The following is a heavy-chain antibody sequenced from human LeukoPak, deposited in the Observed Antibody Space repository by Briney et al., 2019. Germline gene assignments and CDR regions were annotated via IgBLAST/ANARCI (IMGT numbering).Heavy chain of an antibody. D-gene: IGHD6-19*01. CDR2: ISSSSSYI. V-gene: IGHV3-21*01. CDR1: GFTFSSYS. J-gene: IGHJ3*02. Sequence: PGGSLRLSCAASGFTFSSYSMNWVRQAPGKGLEWVSSISSSSSYIYYADSVKGRFTISRDNAKNSLYLQMNSLRAEDTAVYYCARSIAVAGTYAFDIWGQGTVVTVSS. CDR3: ARSIAVAGTYAFDI.